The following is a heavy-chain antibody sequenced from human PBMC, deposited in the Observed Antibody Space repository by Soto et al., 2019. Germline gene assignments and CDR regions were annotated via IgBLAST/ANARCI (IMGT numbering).Heavy chain of an antibody. V-gene: IGHV3-30*18. CDR1: GFTFSSYG. J-gene: IGHJ6*02. D-gene: IGHD3-10*01. Sequence: GGSLRLSCAASGFTFSSYGMHWVRQAPGKGLEWVAVISYDGSNKYYADSVKGRFTISRDNSKNTLYLKMKSLRAEDTAVYYRAKDGGFGELSYYGMDVWGQGTTVTVSS. CDR3: AKDGGFGELSYYGMDV. CDR2: ISYDGSNK.